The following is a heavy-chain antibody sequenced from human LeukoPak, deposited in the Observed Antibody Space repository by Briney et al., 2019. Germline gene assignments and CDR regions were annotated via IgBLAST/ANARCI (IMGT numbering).Heavy chain of an antibody. CDR3: ARDYYDSSGYYYAHDY. CDR2: IIPIFGTA. D-gene: IGHD3-22*01. J-gene: IGHJ4*02. Sequence: SVKVSCKASGGTFSSYAVSWVRQAPGQGLEWMGRIIPIFGTANYAQKFQGRVTITTDESTSTAYMELSSLRSEDMAVYYCARDYYDSSGYYYAHDYWGQGTLVTVSS. V-gene: IGHV1-69*05. CDR1: GGTFSSYA.